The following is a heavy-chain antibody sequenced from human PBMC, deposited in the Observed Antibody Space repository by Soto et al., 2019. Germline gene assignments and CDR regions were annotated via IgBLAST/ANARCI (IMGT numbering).Heavy chain of an antibody. CDR1: GGTFSTFG. J-gene: IGHJ4*02. CDR2: IIPIFGTA. D-gene: IGHD6-19*01. Sequence: QVQLVQSGAEVKKPGSSVRVSCKASGGTFSTFGLSWVRLAPGHGLEWMGGIIPIFGTATYAQKCKIRVTITADESTNAAYMDMSTLRSEDTALYYCARDRVGSQGLVWGAFAYWGQGTLVIGSS. CDR3: ARDRVGSQGLVWGAFAY. V-gene: IGHV1-69*01.